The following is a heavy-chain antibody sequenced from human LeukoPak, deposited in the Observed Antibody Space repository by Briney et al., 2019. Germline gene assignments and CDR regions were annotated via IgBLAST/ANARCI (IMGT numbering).Heavy chain of an antibody. V-gene: IGHV3-48*03. CDR1: GFTFCSYE. CDR2: IGRSGTTT. Sequence: PGGSLRLSCATSGFTFCSYEINWVRQAPGKGLEWVSYIGRSGTTTYSADSLKGRFTISRDNAKNSLYLQMNSLRAEDTAVYYCAREGVLRHHTFDIWGQGTMVSV. CDR3: AREGVLRHHTFDI. D-gene: IGHD2/OR15-2a*01. J-gene: IGHJ3*02.